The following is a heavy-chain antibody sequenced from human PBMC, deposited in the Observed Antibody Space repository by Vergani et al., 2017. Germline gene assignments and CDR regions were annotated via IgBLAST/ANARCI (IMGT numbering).Heavy chain of an antibody. D-gene: IGHD1-1*01. J-gene: IGHJ4*02. CDR3: AREFTTFDY. Sequence: EVQLVESGGGLVQPGGSLRLSCAASGFTFSSYSMNWVRQAPGKGLEWVSYISSSSSTLYYADSVKGRFTISRDNAKNSLYLQMNSLRAEDTAVYYCAREFTTFDYWGQGTLVTVSS. CDR1: GFTFSSYS. CDR2: ISSSSSTL. V-gene: IGHV3-48*04.